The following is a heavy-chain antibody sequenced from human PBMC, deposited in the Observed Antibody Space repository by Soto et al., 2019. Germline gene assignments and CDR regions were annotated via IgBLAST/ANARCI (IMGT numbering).Heavy chain of an antibody. D-gene: IGHD1-26*01. CDR3: ARDSGRYYIDY. J-gene: IGHJ4*02. V-gene: IGHV3-7*04. CDR1: GFTFSSYW. Sequence: PGGSLRLSCAASGFTFSSYWMSWVRQAPGKGLEWVANIKQDGSEKYYVDSVKGRFTISRDNAKNSLYLQMNSLRADDTAVYYCARDSGRYYIDYWGQGTLVTVSS. CDR2: IKQDGSEK.